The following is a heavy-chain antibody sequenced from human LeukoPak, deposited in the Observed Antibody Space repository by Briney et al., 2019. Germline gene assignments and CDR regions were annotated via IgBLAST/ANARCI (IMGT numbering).Heavy chain of an antibody. V-gene: IGHV1-69*13. CDR2: IIPIFGTA. CDR3: ARDGGIAAAEGYYYMDV. J-gene: IGHJ6*03. CDR1: GGTFSSYA. Sequence: ASVKVSCKASGGTFSSYAISWVRQAPGQGLEWMGGIIPIFGTANYAQKFQGRVTITADESTSTAYMELSSLRSEDTAVYYCARDGGIAAAEGYYYMDVWGKGTTVTVSS. D-gene: IGHD6-13*01.